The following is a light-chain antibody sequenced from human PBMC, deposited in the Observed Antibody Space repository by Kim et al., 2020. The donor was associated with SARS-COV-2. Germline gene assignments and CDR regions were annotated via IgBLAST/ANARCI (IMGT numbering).Light chain of an antibody. V-gene: IGKV3-20*01. CDR2: GAS. CDR1: QSITSNY. Sequence: MAPGQGATLSCRASQSITSNYLAWYQQKPGQTPRLLIYGASSRATGIPDRFSGSGSGTDYTLTISRLEPEDFAVYYCQQYGGSAPFGGGTKVDSK. J-gene: IGKJ4*01. CDR3: QQYGGSAP.